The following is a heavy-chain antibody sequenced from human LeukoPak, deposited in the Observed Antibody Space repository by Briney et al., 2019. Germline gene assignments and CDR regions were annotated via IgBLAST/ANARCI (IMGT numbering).Heavy chain of an antibody. CDR3: ARVDSGSACAS. D-gene: IGHD6-19*01. CDR2: ISRNGENT. Sequence: QAGGSLRLSCAASGFILSSYSMHWVRQAPGKGLEFVSAISRNGENTYYANSVKGRFTISRDISKNTLYLQMGSLRPDDMAVYYCARVDSGSACASWGQGILVTVSS. V-gene: IGHV3-64*01. J-gene: IGHJ1*01. CDR1: GFILSSYS.